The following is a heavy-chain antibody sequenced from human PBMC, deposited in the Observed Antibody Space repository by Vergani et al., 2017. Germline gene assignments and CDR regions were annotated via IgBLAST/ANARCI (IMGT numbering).Heavy chain of an antibody. CDR3: AKDFLASAGWGASRGCAFDI. D-gene: IGHD1-26*01. Sequence: EVQLVESGGGLVQPGRSLRLSCAASGFTFDDCAMHWVRQAPGKGLEWVSGICWNSGSIGYADSVKGRFTISRDNAKNSLYLQMNSLRAEDMGLYYCAKDFLASAGWGASRGCAFDIGRQGKIVTVSS. V-gene: IGHV3-9*03. CDR2: ICWNSGSI. CDR1: GFTFDDCA. J-gene: IGHJ3*02.